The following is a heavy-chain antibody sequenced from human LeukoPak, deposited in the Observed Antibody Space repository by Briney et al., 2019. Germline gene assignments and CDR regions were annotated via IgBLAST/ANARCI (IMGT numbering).Heavy chain of an antibody. CDR1: GGSFSGYY. CDR3: ARAGDIVVVPAALYV. V-gene: IGHV4-34*01. J-gene: IGHJ3*01. CDR2: INHSGGT. D-gene: IGHD2-2*01. Sequence: SETLSLTCAVYGGSFSGYYWSWIRQPPGKGLEWIGEINHSGGTNYNPSLKSRVTISVDTSKNQFSLKLSSVTAADTAVYYCARAGDIVVVPAALYVWGQGTMVTVSS.